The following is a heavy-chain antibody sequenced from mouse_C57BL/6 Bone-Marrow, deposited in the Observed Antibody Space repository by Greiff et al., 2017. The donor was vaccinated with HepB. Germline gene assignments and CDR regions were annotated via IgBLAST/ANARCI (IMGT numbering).Heavy chain of an antibody. CDR2: IYPRSGNT. CDR3: ARGWLQFAY. J-gene: IGHJ3*01. Sequence: QVQLQQSGAELARPGASVKLSCKASGYTFTSYGISWVKQRTGQGLEWIGEIYPRSGNTYYNEKFKGKATLTADKFSSTAYMELRSLTSEDSAVYFCARGWLQFAYWGQGTLVTVSA. CDR1: GYTFTSYG. D-gene: IGHD2-3*01. V-gene: IGHV1-81*01.